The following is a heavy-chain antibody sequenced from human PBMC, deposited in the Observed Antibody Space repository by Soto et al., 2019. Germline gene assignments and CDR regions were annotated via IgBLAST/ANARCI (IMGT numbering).Heavy chain of an antibody. CDR2: IYYSGST. CDR3: ARSVTQRPYFDY. V-gene: IGHV4-59*01. CDR1: GGSISSYY. J-gene: IGHJ4*02. Sequence: QVQLQESGPGLVKPSETLSLTCTVSGGSISSYYWSWIRQPPGKGLEWIGYIYYSGSTNYNPSLTSRVTISVDTSKNQFSLKLSSVTAADTAVYYCARSVTQRPYFDYWGQGTLVTVSS. D-gene: IGHD2-15*01.